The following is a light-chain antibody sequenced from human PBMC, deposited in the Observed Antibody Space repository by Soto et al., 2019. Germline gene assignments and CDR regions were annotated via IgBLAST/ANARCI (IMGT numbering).Light chain of an antibody. CDR1: QSVSSN. V-gene: IGKV3-15*01. CDR3: QQYNDWPRT. J-gene: IGKJ1*01. Sequence: ITHSPSTLSVSPGERATLSCRASQSVSSNLAWYQQKPGRAPRLLIYDASTRATDIPDRFSGSGSGTEFTLTISSLQSEDFAVYYCQQYNDWPRTFGLGTKVDIK. CDR2: DAS.